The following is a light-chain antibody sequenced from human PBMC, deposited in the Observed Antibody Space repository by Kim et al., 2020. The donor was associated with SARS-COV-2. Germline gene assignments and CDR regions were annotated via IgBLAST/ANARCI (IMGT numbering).Light chain of an antibody. CDR3: QQYGSAPNT. J-gene: IGKJ2*01. CDR2: DAS. CDR1: QSVRNNY. V-gene: IGKV3-20*01. Sequence: EIVLTQSPGTLSLSPGERATLSCMASQSVRNNYLAGYQQKPGQVHRLLIYDASIRATGIPDRFSASGSGTDFTLTISRLEPEDSAVYYCQQYGSAPNTFAQGTKLEI.